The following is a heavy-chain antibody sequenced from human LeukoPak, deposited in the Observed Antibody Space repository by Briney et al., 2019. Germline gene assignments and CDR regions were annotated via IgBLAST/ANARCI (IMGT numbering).Heavy chain of an antibody. CDR2: ISSSAGTI. CDR1: GFTFRDYY. Sequence: GGSLRLSCAASGFTFRDYYMSWIRQAPGKGLEWISYISSSAGTIHYVDSVKGRFTISRDNVKNSLYLQMDSLRVEDTAVYYCATSVTRRRLDWFIDLWGRGTLVSVSS. D-gene: IGHD4-17*01. V-gene: IGHV3-11*04. J-gene: IGHJ2*01. CDR3: ATSVTRRRLDWFIDL.